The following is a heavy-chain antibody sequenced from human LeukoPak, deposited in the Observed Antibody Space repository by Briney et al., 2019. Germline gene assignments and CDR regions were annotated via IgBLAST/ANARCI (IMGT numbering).Heavy chain of an antibody. V-gene: IGHV1-69*05. CDR3: ARELRRAFDI. Sequence: ASXXVSCKASGGTFSSYAISWVRQAPGQGLEWMGGIIPIFGTANYAQKFQGRVTITTDESTSTAYMELSSLRSEDTAVYYCARELRRAFDIWGQGTMVTVSS. D-gene: IGHD5-12*01. CDR1: GGTFSSYA. CDR2: IIPIFGTA. J-gene: IGHJ3*02.